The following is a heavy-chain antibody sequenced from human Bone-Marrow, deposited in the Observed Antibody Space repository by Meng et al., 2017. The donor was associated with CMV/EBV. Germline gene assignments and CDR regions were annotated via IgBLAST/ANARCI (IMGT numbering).Heavy chain of an antibody. CDR3: ARDLARGWDPTFDY. CDR1: GGSLSSSSYY. Sequence: LQLRDAGPGRVKPSGTLSPTCTVSGGSLSSSSYYWGWIRQPPGKGLEWIGSIYYSGSTYYNPSLKSRVTISVDTSKNQFSLKLSSVTAADTAVYYCARDLARGWDPTFDYWGQGTLVTVSS. D-gene: IGHD6-19*01. J-gene: IGHJ4*02. V-gene: IGHV4-39*07. CDR2: IYYSGST.